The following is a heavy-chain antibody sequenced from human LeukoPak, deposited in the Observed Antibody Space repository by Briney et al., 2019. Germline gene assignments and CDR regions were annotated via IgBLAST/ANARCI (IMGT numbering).Heavy chain of an antibody. V-gene: IGHV3-48*01. CDR3: AKEHSSSWSMDY. D-gene: IGHD6-13*01. CDR2: ISSSSII. Sequence: GGSLRLSCAASGFTFSSYSINWVRQAPGKGLEWVSYISSSSIIYYADSVKGRFTISRDNSKNTLYLQMNSLRAEDTAVYYCAKEHSSSWSMDYWGQGTLVTVSS. J-gene: IGHJ4*02. CDR1: GFTFSSYS.